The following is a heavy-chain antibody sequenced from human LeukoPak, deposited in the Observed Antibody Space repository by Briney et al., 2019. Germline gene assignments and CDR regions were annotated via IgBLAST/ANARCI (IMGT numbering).Heavy chain of an antibody. V-gene: IGHV3-30*02. CDR3: AKEPAWNDERANP. D-gene: IGHD1-1*01. J-gene: IGHJ5*02. CDR1: GFTFSSYA. CDR2: IRYDGSNK. Sequence: PGGSLRLSCAASGFTFSSYAMSWVRQAPGKGLEWVAFIRYDGSNKYYADSVKGRFTISRDNSKNTLYLQMNSLRAEDTAVYYCAKEPAWNDERANPWGQGTLVTVSS.